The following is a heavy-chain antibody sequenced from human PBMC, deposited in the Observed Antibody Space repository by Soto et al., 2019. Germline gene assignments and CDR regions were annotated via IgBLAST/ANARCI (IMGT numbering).Heavy chain of an antibody. CDR3: AKDSGDVDTAMDYFDY. D-gene: IGHD5-18*01. CDR1: GFTFNNYA. J-gene: IGHJ4*02. V-gene: IGHV3-23*01. Sequence: EVQLLESGGGLVQPGGSLRLSCAASGFTFNNYAMSWVRQAPGKGLEWVSGISGSASRTHYADSVKGRFTISRDNSKNTLYLQMSSLRAEDTAVYYCAKDSGDVDTAMDYFDYWGQGTLVTVSS. CDR2: ISGSASRT.